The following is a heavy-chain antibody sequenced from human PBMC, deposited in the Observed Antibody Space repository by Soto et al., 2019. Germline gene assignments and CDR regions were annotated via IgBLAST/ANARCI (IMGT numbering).Heavy chain of an antibody. CDR3: ARHKAARPGGGYYYYGMDV. Sequence: NPSETLSLTCTVSGGSISSSSYYWGWIRQPPGKGLEWIGSIYYSGSTYYNPSLKSRVTISVDTSKNQFSLKLSSVTAADTAVYYCARHKAARPGGGYYYYGMDVWGQGTTVTVSS. J-gene: IGHJ6*02. D-gene: IGHD6-6*01. V-gene: IGHV4-39*01. CDR1: GGSISSSSYY. CDR2: IYYSGST.